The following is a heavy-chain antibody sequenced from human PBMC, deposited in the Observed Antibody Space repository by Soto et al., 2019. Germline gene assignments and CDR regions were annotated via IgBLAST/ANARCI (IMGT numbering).Heavy chain of an antibody. J-gene: IGHJ4*02. V-gene: IGHV1-69*02. CDR3: ASARGLNYFDY. Sequence: SVKVSCKASGGTFSNDIITWVRQAPGQGLEWMGRIIPILGIANYAQKFQGRVTITADKSTSTAYMELSSLRSEDTAVYYCASARGLNYFDYWGQGTLVTVSS. D-gene: IGHD3-10*01. CDR2: IIPILGIA. CDR1: GGTFSNDI.